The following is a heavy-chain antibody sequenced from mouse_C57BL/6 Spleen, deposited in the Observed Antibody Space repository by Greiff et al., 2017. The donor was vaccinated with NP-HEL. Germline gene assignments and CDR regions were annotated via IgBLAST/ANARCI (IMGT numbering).Heavy chain of an antibody. J-gene: IGHJ4*01. CDR2: IYPGDGDT. D-gene: IGHD2-3*01. CDR1: GYAFSSSW. V-gene: IGHV1-82*01. Sequence: VKLLESGPELVKPGASVKISCKASGYAFSSSWMNWVKQRPGKGLEWIGRIYPGDGDTNYNGKFKGKATLTADKSSSTAYMQLSSLTSEDSAVYFCARSDDGYYESAMDYWGQGTSVTVSS. CDR3: ARSDDGYYESAMDY.